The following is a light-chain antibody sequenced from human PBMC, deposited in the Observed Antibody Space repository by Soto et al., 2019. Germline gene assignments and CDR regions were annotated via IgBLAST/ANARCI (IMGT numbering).Light chain of an antibody. V-gene: IGKV3-11*02. CDR3: HQHYSSPIT. Sequence: EMCLTKSPATLSLSPGERATLFCTASTGSSGHLGWYQQKPGQAPRLLIYAASSRAPGIPARFSGSGSGRDFTLTISSLEPEDFSVYSCHQHYSSPITFGQGTRLE. CDR1: TGSSGH. J-gene: IGKJ5*01. CDR2: AAS.